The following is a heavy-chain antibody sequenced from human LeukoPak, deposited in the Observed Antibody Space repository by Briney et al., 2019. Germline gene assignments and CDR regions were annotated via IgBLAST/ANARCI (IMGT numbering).Heavy chain of an antibody. CDR3: AREDSSGSYFNWFDP. V-gene: IGHV1-2*02. Sequence: ASVKVSCKASGYTFTGFYMHWVRQAPGLGLEWMGWINPNSGGTNYAQKFQGRVTMTRDKSISTAYMELSRLRSDDTAVYYCAREDSSGSYFNWFDPWGQGTLVTVSS. J-gene: IGHJ5*02. CDR1: GYTFTGFY. CDR2: INPNSGGT. D-gene: IGHD3-10*01.